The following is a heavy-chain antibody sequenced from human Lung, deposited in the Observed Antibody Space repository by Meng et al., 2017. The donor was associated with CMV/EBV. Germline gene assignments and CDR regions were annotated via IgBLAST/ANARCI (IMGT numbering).Heavy chain of an antibody. V-gene: IGHV4-34*01. CDR3: ARGSTSVTMIVVVITAASLAYDS. J-gene: IGHJ4*02. D-gene: IGHD3-22*01. Sequence: GPLRLSCAVYGGSFSGYDWSWIRQSPGKGLVWIGEINHRGSTNYNPSLKSRLTISVDTSKNQFSLKLNSVTAADTAVYYCARGSTSVTMIVVVITAASLAYDSWXQGTLVXVPS. CDR1: GGSFSGYD. CDR2: INHRGST.